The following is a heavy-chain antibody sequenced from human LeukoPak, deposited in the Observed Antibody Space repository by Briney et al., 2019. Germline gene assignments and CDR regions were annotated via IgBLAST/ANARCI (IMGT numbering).Heavy chain of an antibody. CDR3: ARGREELVVPAYYFDY. CDR2: INHSGST. D-gene: IGHD2-2*01. V-gene: IGHV4-34*01. J-gene: IGHJ4*02. CDR1: GGSFSGYY. Sequence: KPSETLSLTCAVYGGSFSGYYWSWIRQPPGKGLEWIGEINHSGSTNYNPSLKSRVTISVDTSKNQFSLKLSSVTAAGTAVYYCARGREELVVPAYYFDYWGQGTLVTVSS.